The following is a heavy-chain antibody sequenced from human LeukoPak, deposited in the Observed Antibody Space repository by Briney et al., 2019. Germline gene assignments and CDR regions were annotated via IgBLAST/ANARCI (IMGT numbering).Heavy chain of an antibody. V-gene: IGHV4-38-2*02. CDR1: GDSISSGYY. CDR3: ARYYDGSGSPRFDP. J-gene: IGHJ5*02. D-gene: IGHD3-22*01. Sequence: SETLSLTCTVSGDSISSGYYWGWIRQPPGRGLEWIESIHHSVSSYYSLSLKRRLNISVDTSKTQFSLKPSSVTAADTAVHYCARYYDGSGSPRFDPWGQGTLVTVSS. CDR2: IHHSVSS.